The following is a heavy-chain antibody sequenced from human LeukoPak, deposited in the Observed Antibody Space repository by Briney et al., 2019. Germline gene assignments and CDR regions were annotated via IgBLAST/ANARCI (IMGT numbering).Heavy chain of an antibody. CDR1: GFTFSSCA. CDR2: ISGGGGST. Sequence: GGSLRLSCAASGFTFSSCAMSWVRQAPGKGLEWVSTISGGGGSTYYADSVKGRVTISRDNSKNTLYLQMNSLRAEDTAVYYCARDDYGETFDYWGQGTLVTVSS. CDR3: ARDDYGETFDY. J-gene: IGHJ4*02. D-gene: IGHD4/OR15-4a*01. V-gene: IGHV3-23*01.